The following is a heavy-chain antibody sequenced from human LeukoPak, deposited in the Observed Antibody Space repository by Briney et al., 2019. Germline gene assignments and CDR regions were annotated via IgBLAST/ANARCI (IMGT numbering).Heavy chain of an antibody. CDR3: ARDARASSSWRIFNWFDP. V-gene: IGHV4-4*07. Sequence: SETLSLTCTLSGGSISTYYWSWIRQPAGKGLEWIGRIYTSGSTNYNPSFKSRVTMSVDTSKNQFSLKLSSVTAADTAVYYCARDARASSSWRIFNWFDPWGQGTLVTVSS. D-gene: IGHD6-13*01. CDR1: GGSISTYY. CDR2: IYTSGST. J-gene: IGHJ5*02.